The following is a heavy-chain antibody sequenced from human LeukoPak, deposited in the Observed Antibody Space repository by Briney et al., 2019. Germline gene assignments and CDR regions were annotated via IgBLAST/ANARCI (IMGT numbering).Heavy chain of an antibody. V-gene: IGHV3-9*01. CDR2: ISWNSGSI. J-gene: IGHJ4*02. Sequence: GGSLRLSCAASGFTFNDYAMHWVRQAPGKGLEWVSGISWNSGSIDCADSVKGRFTISRDNAKNSLYLQMNSLRAEDTALYYCAKGNYDFWSGYQDYWGQGTLVTVSS. CDR1: GFTFNDYA. CDR3: AKGNYDFWSGYQDY. D-gene: IGHD3-3*01.